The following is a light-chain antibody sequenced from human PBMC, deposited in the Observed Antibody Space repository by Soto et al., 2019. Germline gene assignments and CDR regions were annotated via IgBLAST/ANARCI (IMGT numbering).Light chain of an antibody. CDR3: SSYAGSNGVV. CDR2: EVS. CDR1: SSDVGGYNY. V-gene: IGLV2-8*01. J-gene: IGLJ2*01. Sequence: LTQPPSASGSPGQSVTISCTGTSSDVGGYNYVSWYQQHPGKAPKLMIYEVSKRPSGVPDRFSGSKSGNTASLTVSGLQAEDEADYYCSSYAGSNGVVFGGGTQLTVL.